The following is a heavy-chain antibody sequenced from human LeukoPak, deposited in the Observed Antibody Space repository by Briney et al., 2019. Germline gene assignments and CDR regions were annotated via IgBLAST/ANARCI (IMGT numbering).Heavy chain of an antibody. Sequence: SVKVSCKASGGTFSSYAISWVRQAPGQGLEWTGRIIPIFGTANYAQKFQGRVTITTDESTSTAYMELSSLRSEDTAVYYCASYPYYYGSGSYYYWGQETLVTVSS. D-gene: IGHD3-10*01. CDR2: IIPIFGTA. CDR3: ASYPYYYGSGSYYY. J-gene: IGHJ4*02. V-gene: IGHV1-69*05. CDR1: GGTFSSYA.